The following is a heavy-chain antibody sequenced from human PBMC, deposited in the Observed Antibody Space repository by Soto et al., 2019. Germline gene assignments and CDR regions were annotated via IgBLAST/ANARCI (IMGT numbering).Heavy chain of an antibody. Sequence: ASVKVSCKASVYTFTSYYINWVRQAPGQGLEWLGIINPSGGHTDYAQNLQGRVTMTTDTSTNTAYMELRSLRSDDTAVYYCARDRLHTSSSITFDYWGQGALVTVSS. CDR3: ARDRLHTSSSITFDY. J-gene: IGHJ4*02. V-gene: IGHV1-46*01. D-gene: IGHD6-6*01. CDR2: INPSGGHT. CDR1: VYTFTSYY.